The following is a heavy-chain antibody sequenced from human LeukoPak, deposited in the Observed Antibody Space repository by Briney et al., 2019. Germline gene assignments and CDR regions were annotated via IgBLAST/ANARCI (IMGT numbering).Heavy chain of an antibody. CDR2: IYTSGST. Sequence: SETLSLTCTVSGGSISSYYWSWIRQPPGKGLEWIGYIYTSGSTNYNPSLKSRVTISVDTSKNQFSLKLSSVTAADTAVYYCARGYSGYENYGMDVWGQGTTVTVSS. D-gene: IGHD5-12*01. CDR3: ARGYSGYENYGMDV. CDR1: GGSISSYY. J-gene: IGHJ6*02. V-gene: IGHV4-4*09.